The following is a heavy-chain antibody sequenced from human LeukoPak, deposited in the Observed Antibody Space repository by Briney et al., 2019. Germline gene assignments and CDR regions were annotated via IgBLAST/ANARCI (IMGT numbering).Heavy chain of an antibody. CDR3: AREDSGYFFDP. CDR1: GGSISSGGFS. J-gene: IGHJ5*02. Sequence: PSETLSLTCGVSGGSISSGGFSWSWIRQPPGKGLEWIGYIYHSGSTYYNPSLKSRVTISVDRSKNQFSLKLSSVTAADTAVYYCAREDSGYFFDPWGQGTLVTVSS. D-gene: IGHD3-22*01. V-gene: IGHV4-30-2*01. CDR2: IYHSGST.